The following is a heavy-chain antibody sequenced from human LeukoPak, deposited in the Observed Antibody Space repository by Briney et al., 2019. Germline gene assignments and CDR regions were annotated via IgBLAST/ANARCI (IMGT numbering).Heavy chain of an antibody. Sequence: SETLSLTCTVSGGSISNYHWNWIRQPAGKGLELIGHIYIGGSTTYNPSLKSRVTMSVDTSKNQFSLRLSSVTAADTAMYYCARGFCNSNSCPDFYNQHMDVWGKGTTVTVSS. D-gene: IGHD2-2*01. CDR3: ARGFCNSNSCPDFYNQHMDV. CDR2: IYIGGST. V-gene: IGHV4-4*07. J-gene: IGHJ6*03. CDR1: GGSISNYH.